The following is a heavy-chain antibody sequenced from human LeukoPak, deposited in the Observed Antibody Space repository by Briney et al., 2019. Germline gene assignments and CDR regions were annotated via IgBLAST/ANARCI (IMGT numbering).Heavy chain of an antibody. V-gene: IGHV3-30-3*01. CDR2: ISYDGSNK. J-gene: IGHJ2*01. D-gene: IGHD2-21*02. Sequence: GGSLRLSCAASGITFSSYAMHWVRQAPGKGLEWVAVISYDGSNKYYADSVKGRFTISRDNSKNTLYLQMNSLRAEDTAVYYCARAKGDPRHWYFDLWGRGTLVTVSS. CDR3: ARAKGDPRHWYFDL. CDR1: GITFSSYA.